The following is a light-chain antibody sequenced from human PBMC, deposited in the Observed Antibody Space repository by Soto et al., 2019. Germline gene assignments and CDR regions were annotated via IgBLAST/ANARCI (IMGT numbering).Light chain of an antibody. CDR1: QSITDW. CDR2: KAS. CDR3: KYWDDYSWT. J-gene: IGKJ1*01. Sequence: DIQMTQSPSTLSASVGDRVTITCRASQSITDWLAWYQQNPGKAPKFLIYKASNLEGGVPSRFSGSGSGTEFTLTISSVQTDDFATYYCKYWDDYSWTFGQGTKVEIK. V-gene: IGKV1-5*03.